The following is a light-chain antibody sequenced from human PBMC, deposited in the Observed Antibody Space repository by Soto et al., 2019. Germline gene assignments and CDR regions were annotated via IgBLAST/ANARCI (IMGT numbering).Light chain of an antibody. CDR2: GNS. J-gene: IGLJ1*01. Sequence: QSLLTQPPSVSGAPGQRVTISCTGSSSNIGAGYDVHWYQQLPGTAPKLLIYGNSNRPSGVPVRFSGSKSGTSASLAITGLQAEDGADYYCQSYDSSLSGYVFGTGTKVTVL. V-gene: IGLV1-40*01. CDR3: QSYDSSLSGYV. CDR1: SSNIGAGYD.